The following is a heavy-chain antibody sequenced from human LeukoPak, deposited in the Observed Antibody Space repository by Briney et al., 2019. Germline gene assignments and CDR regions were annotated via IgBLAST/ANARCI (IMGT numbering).Heavy chain of an antibody. D-gene: IGHD2-2*01. CDR1: GGSFSGYY. CDR3: ARGYGARTYWSSTSGHLDY. Sequence: AETLSLTCAVYGGSFSGYYWCWVRQPPGKGLEWMGEIKHSGSTNYHPSLKSRVTISVDTSKNQFSLKLSSVTAADTAVYYCARGYGARTYWSSTSGHLDYWGQGTLVTVSS. CDR2: IKHSGST. J-gene: IGHJ4*02. V-gene: IGHV4-34*01.